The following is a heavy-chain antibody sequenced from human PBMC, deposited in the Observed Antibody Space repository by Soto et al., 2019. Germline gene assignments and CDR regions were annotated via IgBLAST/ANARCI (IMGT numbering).Heavy chain of an antibody. J-gene: IGHJ4*02. D-gene: IGHD2-8*01. Sequence: SETLSLTCTVSGGSISSGGYYWSWIRQHPGKGLEWIGYIYYSGSTYYNPSLKSRVTISVDTSKNQFSLKLSSVTAADTAVYYCARDQYCTNGVCYTFDYWGQGTLVTVSS. CDR1: GGSISSGGYY. CDR3: ARDQYCTNGVCYTFDY. V-gene: IGHV4-31*03. CDR2: IYYSGST.